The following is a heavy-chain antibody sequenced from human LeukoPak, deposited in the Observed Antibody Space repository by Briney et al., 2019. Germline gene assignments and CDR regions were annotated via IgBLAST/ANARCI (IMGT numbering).Heavy chain of an antibody. CDR2: INHSGST. J-gene: IGHJ4*02. D-gene: IGHD1-26*01. CDR1: GGSFSGYY. CDR3: ARKTRSRELLYFDY. Sequence: SETLSLTCAVYGGSFSGYYWSWIRQPPGKGLEWIGEINHSGSTNYNPSLKSRVTISVDTSKNQFSLKLGSVTAADTAVYYCARKTRSRELLYFDYWGQGTLVTVSS. V-gene: IGHV4-34*01.